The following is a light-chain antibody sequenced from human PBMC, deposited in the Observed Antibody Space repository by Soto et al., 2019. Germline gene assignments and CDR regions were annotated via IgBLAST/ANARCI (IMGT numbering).Light chain of an antibody. CDR1: SSDVGGYNY. CDR2: DVS. V-gene: IGLV2-14*01. CDR3: SSYTTISTVV. J-gene: IGLJ2*01. Sequence: QSALTQPASVSGSPGQSITISCTGTSSDVGGYNYVSWYQQHPGKAPKLMIYDVSNRPSGVSNRFSGSKSGNTASLTISGLQAEDEAVYYCSSYTTISTVVFGGGTKVTVL.